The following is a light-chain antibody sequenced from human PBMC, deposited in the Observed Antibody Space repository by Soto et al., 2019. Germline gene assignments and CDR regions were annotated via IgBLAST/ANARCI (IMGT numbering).Light chain of an antibody. CDR2: DVS. CDR1: SSDVGSFDS. J-gene: IGLJ1*01. CDR3: SSFTTSSTLV. V-gene: IGLV2-14*01. Sequence: QSVLAQPASVSGSPGQPITISCTGTSSDVGSFDSVAWYQHNPGKAPKLMIYDVSNRPSGVSSRFSGSKSGNTASLSISGLQTEDVANYYCSSFTTSSTLVFGTGTKVTVL.